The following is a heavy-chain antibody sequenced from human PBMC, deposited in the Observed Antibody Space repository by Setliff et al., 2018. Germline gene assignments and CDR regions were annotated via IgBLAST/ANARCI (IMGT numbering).Heavy chain of an antibody. D-gene: IGHD1-20*01. CDR2: ISSSSHII. CDR3: ARDGNNWNDLDY. Sequence: LSLTCAVYGGSFSGYYWSWIRQPPGKGLEWVSYISSSSHIISYADSVKGRFTISRDNAKNSLYLQMNSLRVEDTALYYCARDGNNWNDLDYWGHGTLVTVSS. V-gene: IGHV3-11*04. J-gene: IGHJ4*01. CDR1: GGSFSGYY.